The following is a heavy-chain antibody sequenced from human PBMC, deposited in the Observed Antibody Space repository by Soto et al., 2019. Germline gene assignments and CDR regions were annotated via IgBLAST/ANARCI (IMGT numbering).Heavy chain of an antibody. J-gene: IGHJ4*02. V-gene: IGHV3-53*01. D-gene: IGHD1-26*01. CDR1: GFTVSSNY. CDR3: ARGGVGATPGFDY. CDR2: IYSGGST. Sequence: GGSLRLSCAASGFTVSSNYMSWVRQAPGKGLEWVSVIYSGGSTYYADSVKGRFTISRDNSKNTLYLQMNSLRAEDTAVYYCARGGVGATPGFDYWGQGTLVTVS.